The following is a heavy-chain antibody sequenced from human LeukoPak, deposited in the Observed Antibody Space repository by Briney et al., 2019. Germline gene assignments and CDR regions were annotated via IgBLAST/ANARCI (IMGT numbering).Heavy chain of an antibody. V-gene: IGHV1-2*02. CDR2: INPNSGGT. Sequence: ASVKVSCKASGYTFTGYYMHWVRQAPGQGPEWMGWINPNSGGTNYAQKFQGRVTMTRDTSISTAYMELSRLRSDDTAVYYCAREGSLGIAAAIDYWGQGTLVTVSS. CDR1: GYTFTGYY. J-gene: IGHJ4*02. CDR3: AREGSLGIAAAIDY. D-gene: IGHD6-13*01.